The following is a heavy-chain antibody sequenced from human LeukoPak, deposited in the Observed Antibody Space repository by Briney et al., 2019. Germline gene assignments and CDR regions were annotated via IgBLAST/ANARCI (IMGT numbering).Heavy chain of an antibody. Sequence: PGGSLRLSCAASGFSFNNYAMNWVRQAPGKGLEWVSTISVSGDSTFYADSVQGRFTISRDTSRNSLSLHMNSLRAEDTAVYFCERRGGRNGWGDFDYWGQGTLVTVSS. J-gene: IGHJ4*02. CDR1: GFSFNNYA. CDR2: ISVSGDST. D-gene: IGHD3-10*01. CDR3: ERRGGRNGWGDFDY. V-gene: IGHV3-23*01.